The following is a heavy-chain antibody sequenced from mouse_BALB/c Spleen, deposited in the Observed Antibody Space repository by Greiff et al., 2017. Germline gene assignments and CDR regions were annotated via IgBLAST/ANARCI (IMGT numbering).Heavy chain of an antibody. J-gene: IGHJ3*01. Sequence: EVQLQESGAELVRPGALVKLSCKASGFNITDYYMHWVKQRPEQGLEWIGWIDPENGNTIYDPKFQGKASITADTSSNTAYLQLSSLTSEDTAVYYCARGGYDYDLFADWGQGTLVTVSA. CDR2: IDPENGNT. CDR3: ARGGYDYDLFAD. V-gene: IGHV14-1*02. CDR1: GFNITDYY. D-gene: IGHD2-4*01.